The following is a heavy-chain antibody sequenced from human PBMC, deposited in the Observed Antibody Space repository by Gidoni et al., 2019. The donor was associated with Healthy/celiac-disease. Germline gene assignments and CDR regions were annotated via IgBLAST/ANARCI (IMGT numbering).Heavy chain of an antibody. CDR3: ARPKYPGIAAAGSFDY. CDR2: IYYSGST. CDR1: GGAISSSRYY. Sequence: QLQLQESGPGLVKPPETLSLTCTVPGGAISSSRYYWGWIRQPPGKGLEWIGSIYYSGSTYYNPSLKSRVTISVDTSKNQFSLKLSSVTSADTAVYYCARPKYPGIAAAGSFDYWGQGTLVTVSS. D-gene: IGHD6-13*01. J-gene: IGHJ4*02. V-gene: IGHV4-39*01.